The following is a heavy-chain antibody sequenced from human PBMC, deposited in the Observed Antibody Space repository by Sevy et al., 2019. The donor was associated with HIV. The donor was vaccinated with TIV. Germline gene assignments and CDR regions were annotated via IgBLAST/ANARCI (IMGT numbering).Heavy chain of an antibody. J-gene: IGHJ4*02. CDR3: ARGRTTDFDY. D-gene: IGHD1-7*01. CDR1: GGSISSGGYY. CDR2: IYYSGRT. V-gene: IGHV4-31*03. Sequence: SETLSLTCTVSGGSISSGGYYWSWIRQHPGKGREGIGYIYYSGRTYYNPSLKSRVTISVETSKNQFSLRMSSVTAAETAVYYCARGRTTDFDYWGQGTLVTVSS.